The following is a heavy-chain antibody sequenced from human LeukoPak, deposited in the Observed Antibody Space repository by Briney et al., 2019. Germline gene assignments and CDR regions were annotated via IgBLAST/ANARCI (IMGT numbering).Heavy chain of an antibody. CDR2: VYYSGST. CDR1: GGSISRSYYY. D-gene: IGHD2-15*01. V-gene: IGHV4-39*01. J-gene: IGHJ5*02. Sequence: SETLSLTCTVSGGSISRSYYYWGWIRQPPGKGLEWIGSVYYSGSTYYNPSLKSRVTISVDTSKNQFSLKLSSVTAADTAVYYCARAGGGSCYSWFDPWGQGTLVTVSS. CDR3: ARAGGGSCYSWFDP.